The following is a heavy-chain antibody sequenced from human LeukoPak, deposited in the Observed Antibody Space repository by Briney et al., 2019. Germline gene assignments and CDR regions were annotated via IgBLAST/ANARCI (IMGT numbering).Heavy chain of an antibody. CDR2: IRYDGSNK. Sequence: GGSLRLSCAASGFTFSSYGMHWVRQAPGKGLEWVAFIRYDGSNKYYADSVKGRFTISRDNSKNTLYLQMNSLRAEDTAVYYCARDVVVVIGFYFDYWGQGTLVTVSS. CDR3: ARDVVVVIGFYFDY. D-gene: IGHD3-22*01. CDR1: GFTFSSYG. V-gene: IGHV3-30*02. J-gene: IGHJ4*02.